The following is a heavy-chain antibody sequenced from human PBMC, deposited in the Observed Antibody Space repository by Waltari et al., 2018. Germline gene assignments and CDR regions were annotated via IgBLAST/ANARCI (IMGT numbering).Heavy chain of an antibody. CDR3: ARVQSSSGYGFDY. V-gene: IGHV4-61*02. D-gene: IGHD6-13*01. J-gene: IGHJ4*02. CDR1: GGSISSGRYY. Sequence: QVQLQESGPGLVKPSQTLSLTCTVSGGSISSGRYYWRWIRRPAGKGLEWIGRIDTSGGTNYNPTLKSRVTRSVDTSKNQFSLKLSSVTAADTAVYYCARVQSSSGYGFDYWGQGTLVTVSS. CDR2: IDTSGGT.